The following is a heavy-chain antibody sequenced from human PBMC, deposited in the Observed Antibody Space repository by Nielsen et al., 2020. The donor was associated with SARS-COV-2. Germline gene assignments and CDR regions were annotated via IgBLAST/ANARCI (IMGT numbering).Heavy chain of an antibody. V-gene: IGHV3-9*01. CDR1: GFTFDDYA. Sequence: SLKISCVGSGFTFDDYAMHWVRQAPGKGLEWVSGISWNSVSIDYADSVKGRFTISGDNAKSSLYLQMNSLRAEDTAFYYCAKVYGDYVGFFDVWGRGTLVTVSS. J-gene: IGHJ2*01. CDR2: ISWNSVSI. CDR3: AKVYGDYVGFFDV. D-gene: IGHD4-17*01.